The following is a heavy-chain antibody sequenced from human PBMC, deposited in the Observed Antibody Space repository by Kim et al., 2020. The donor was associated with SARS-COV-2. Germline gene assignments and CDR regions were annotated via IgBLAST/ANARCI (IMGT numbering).Heavy chain of an antibody. CDR2: ISSNGGST. Sequence: GGSLRLSCSASGFTFSSYAMHWVRQAPGKGLEYVSAISSNGGSTYYADSVKGRFTISRDNSKNTLYLQMSSLRAEDTAVYYCVKDYDIEARPSWFDPWGQGTLVTVSS. D-gene: IGHD6-6*01. V-gene: IGHV3-64D*09. CDR1: GFTFSSYA. CDR3: VKDYDIEARPSWFDP. J-gene: IGHJ5*02.